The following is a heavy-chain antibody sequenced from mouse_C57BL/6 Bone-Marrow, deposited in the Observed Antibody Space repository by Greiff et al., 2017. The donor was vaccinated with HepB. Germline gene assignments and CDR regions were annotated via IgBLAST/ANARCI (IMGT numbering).Heavy chain of an antibody. V-gene: IGHV1-20*01. J-gene: IGHJ3*01. Sequence: VQLQQSGPELVKPGDSVKISCKASGYSFTGYFMNWVMQSHGKSLEWIGRINPYNGDTFYNQKFKGKATLTVDKSSSTAHMELRSLTSEDSAVYYCARWGGYDGFAYWGQGTLVTVSA. CDR3: ARWGGYDGFAY. CDR1: GYSFTGYF. CDR2: INPYNGDT. D-gene: IGHD2-2*01.